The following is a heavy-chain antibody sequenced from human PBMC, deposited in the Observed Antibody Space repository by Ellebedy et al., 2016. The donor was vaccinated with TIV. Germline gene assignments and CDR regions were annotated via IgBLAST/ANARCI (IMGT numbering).Heavy chain of an antibody. V-gene: IGHV1-46*01. CDR3: ATVDSSSSSGAVFDY. J-gene: IGHJ4*02. CDR2: INPSGGST. Sequence: ASVKVSCXASGYTFTSYYMHWVRQAPGQGLEWMGIINPSGGSTSYAQKFQGRVTMTEDTSTDTAYMELSSLRSEDTAVYYCATVDSSSSSGAVFDYWGQGTLVTVSS. CDR1: GYTFTSYY. D-gene: IGHD6-6*01.